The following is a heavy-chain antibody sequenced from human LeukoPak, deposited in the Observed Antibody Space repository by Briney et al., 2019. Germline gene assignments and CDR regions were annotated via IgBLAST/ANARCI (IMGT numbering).Heavy chain of an antibody. CDR2: IYPGDSDT. J-gene: IGHJ4*02. Sequence: GESLKISCKGSGDNFNMFWIGWVRQVPGKGLEWMGVIYPGDSDTRYSPSFQCQVTISADKSMSTAYLQWSSLKTSDIAMYYCARLMAEGTFDYWGQGTLVTVSS. D-gene: IGHD2-8*01. V-gene: IGHV5-51*01. CDR3: ARLMAEGTFDY. CDR1: GDNFNMFW.